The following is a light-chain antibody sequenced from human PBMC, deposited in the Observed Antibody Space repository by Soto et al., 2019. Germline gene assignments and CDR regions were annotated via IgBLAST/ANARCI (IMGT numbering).Light chain of an antibody. CDR1: SSDVGRHNA. J-gene: IGLJ1*01. CDR3: SSYSVGGSYV. Sequence: QSALTQPASVSGSPGQSITISCSGTSSDVGRHNAVSWYQQHPGKVPQLMIYNVNIRPSGISDRFSASKSGNMASLTISGLQAEDEADYYCSSYSVGGSYVFGAGTKLTVL. V-gene: IGLV2-14*03. CDR2: NVN.